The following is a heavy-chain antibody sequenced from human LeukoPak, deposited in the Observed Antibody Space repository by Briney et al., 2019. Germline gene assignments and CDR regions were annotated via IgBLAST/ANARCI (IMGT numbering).Heavy chain of an antibody. CDR2: ISGSSSYI. Sequence: GGSLRLSCTASGFTFSGYSMNWVRQAPGKGLEWVSSISGSSSYIYYADSVKGRFSISRDNAKNSLFLQMNSLRAGDTAVYYCAREKASTTGTTDYDYWGQGTLVTVSS. CDR1: GFTFSGYS. CDR3: AREKASTTGTTDYDY. V-gene: IGHV3-21*01. J-gene: IGHJ4*02. D-gene: IGHD1-1*01.